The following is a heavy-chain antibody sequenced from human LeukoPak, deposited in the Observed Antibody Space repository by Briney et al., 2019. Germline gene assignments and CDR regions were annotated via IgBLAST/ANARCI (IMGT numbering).Heavy chain of an antibody. CDR2: INHSGST. D-gene: IGHD3-10*01. CDR1: GGSFSGYY. Sequence: SETLSLTCAVYGGSFSGYYWSWIRQPPGKGLEWIGEINHSGSTNYNPSLKNRVTISVDTSKNQFSLKLSSVTAADPAVYYCARWSSGYGSGSYYYYYYGMDVWGKGTTVTVSS. V-gene: IGHV4-34*01. CDR3: ARWSSGYGSGSYYYYYYGMDV. J-gene: IGHJ6*04.